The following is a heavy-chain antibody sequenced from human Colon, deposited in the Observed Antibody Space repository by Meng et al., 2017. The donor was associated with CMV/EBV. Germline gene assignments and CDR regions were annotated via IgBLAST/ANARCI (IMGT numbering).Heavy chain of an antibody. CDR3: GRAGARGVPIDV. D-gene: IGHD3-10*01. CDR2: IYSNGRI. V-gene: IGHV4-4*07. CDR1: GGSISGHY. J-gene: IGHJ1*01. Sequence: QVALRGSGPGLVKPSEPLSLTCTASGGSISGHYWTWIRRPAGEGLQWLGRIYSNGRIDENYSLRSRVTISVDTSKNQLSLRLTSVTAADTAVYYCGRAGARGVPIDVWGRGTLVTVSS.